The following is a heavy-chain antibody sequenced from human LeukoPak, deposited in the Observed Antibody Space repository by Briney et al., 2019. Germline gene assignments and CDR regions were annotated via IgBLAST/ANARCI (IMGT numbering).Heavy chain of an antibody. CDR3: ARGYFDWFWVGWFDP. J-gene: IGHJ5*02. CDR2: INPNSGGT. V-gene: IGHV1-2*02. Sequence: GASVKVSCKASGYTFTGYYMHWVRQAPGQGLEWMGWINPNSGGTNYAQKFQGRVTMTTDTSTSTAYMELRSLRSDDTAVYYCARGYFDWFWVGWFDPWGQGTLVTVSS. D-gene: IGHD3-9*01. CDR1: GYTFTGYY.